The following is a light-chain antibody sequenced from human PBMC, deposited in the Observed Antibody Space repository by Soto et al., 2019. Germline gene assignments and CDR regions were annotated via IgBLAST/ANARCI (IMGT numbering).Light chain of an antibody. Sequence: IQMTQSPSSLSASVGDRVTLTCQASQDISTFLNWYHQEPRKAPKLLISDASALETAVPSSYRGSGAETYFTFTISSLQPRDVGTYYCQQYEDVPTFGQGTKVDIK. CDR2: DAS. CDR3: QQYEDVPT. J-gene: IGKJ2*01. CDR1: QDISTF. V-gene: IGKV1-33*01.